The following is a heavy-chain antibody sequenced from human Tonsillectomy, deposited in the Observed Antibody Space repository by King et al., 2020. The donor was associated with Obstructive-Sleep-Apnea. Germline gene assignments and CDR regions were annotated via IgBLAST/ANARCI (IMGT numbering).Heavy chain of an antibody. Sequence: QVQLQESGPGLVKPSQTLSLTCTVSGGSISSGDYYWSWLRQPPGKGLEWIGYIYYSGSTYCIPSLKSRVTISVDTSKNQFSLKLTSVTAADTAMYYCARTPALPAANVLNWFDPWGQGTLVTVSS. V-gene: IGHV4-30-4*01. D-gene: IGHD2-2*01. CDR1: GGSISSGDYY. CDR3: ARTPALPAANVLNWFDP. J-gene: IGHJ5*02. CDR2: IYYSGST.